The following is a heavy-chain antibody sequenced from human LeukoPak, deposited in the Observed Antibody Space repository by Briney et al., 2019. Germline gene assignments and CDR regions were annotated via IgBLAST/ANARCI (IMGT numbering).Heavy chain of an antibody. CDR2: IRYDGSNK. CDR3: AKDPYGGWFFGSSYYYYYMDV. Sequence: GGSLRLSCAASGFTFSSYGMHWVRQAPGKGLEWVAFIRYDGSNKYYADSVKGRFTISRDNSKNTLYLQMNSLRAEDTAVYYCAKDPYGGWFFGSSYYYYYMDVWGKGTTVTISS. J-gene: IGHJ6*03. D-gene: IGHD6-19*01. CDR1: GFTFSSYG. V-gene: IGHV3-30*02.